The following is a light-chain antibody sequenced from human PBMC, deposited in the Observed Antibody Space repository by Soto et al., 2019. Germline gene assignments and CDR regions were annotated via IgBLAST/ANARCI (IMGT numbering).Light chain of an antibody. J-gene: IGKJ1*01. CDR1: QSVSSR. CDR2: GAS. CDR3: QQYGSSPWT. Sequence: EIVMTQSPATLSVSLGERATLSCRASQSVSSRLACYQQKPGQAPRLLIYGASTRATGVPARFSGSGSGTEFTLTISRLEPEDFAVYYCQQYGSSPWTFGQGTKVDIK. V-gene: IGKV3-15*01.